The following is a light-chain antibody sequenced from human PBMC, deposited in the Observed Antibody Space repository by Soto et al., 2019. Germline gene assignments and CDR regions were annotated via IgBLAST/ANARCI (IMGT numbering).Light chain of an antibody. J-gene: IGKJ2*01. CDR2: DAS. CDR3: QQYNSWYT. CDR1: QSISSW. V-gene: IGKV1-5*01. Sequence: DIQRTQSPSTLSASVGDRVTITGRASQSISSWLAWYQQKPGKAPNLLIYDASSLESGVPSRFSGSGSGTEFTLTIRSLKPDDFATYYCQQYNSWYTFGQGTK.